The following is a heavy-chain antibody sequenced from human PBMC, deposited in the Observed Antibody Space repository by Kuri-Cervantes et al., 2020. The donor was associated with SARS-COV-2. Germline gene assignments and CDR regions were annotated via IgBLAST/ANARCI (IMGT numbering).Heavy chain of an antibody. CDR1: GYPISSGYY. CDR3: ARAKSIAAAGMHYFDY. J-gene: IGHJ4*02. D-gene: IGHD6-13*01. V-gene: IGHV4-38-2*01. Sequence: GSLRLSCAVSGYPISSGYYWGWIRQPPGKGLEWIGSIYHSGSTYYNPSLKSRVTISVDTSKNQSSLKLSSVTAADTAVYYCARAKSIAAAGMHYFDYWGQGTLVTVSS. CDR2: IYHSGST.